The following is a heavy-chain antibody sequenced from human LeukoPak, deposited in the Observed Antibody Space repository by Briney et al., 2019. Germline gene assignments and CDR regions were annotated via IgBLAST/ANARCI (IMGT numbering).Heavy chain of an antibody. CDR1: GGTFSSYA. D-gene: IGHD5-18*01. J-gene: IGHJ4*02. CDR2: IIPIFGTA. Sequence: GASVKVSCKASGGTFSSYAISWVRQAPGQGLEWMGGIIPIFGTANYAQKFQGRVTITADESTSTAYMELSSLRSEDTAVYNCARADGYSYGRGAFSFDYWGQGTLVTVSS. V-gene: IGHV1-69*13. CDR3: ARADGYSYGRGAFSFDY.